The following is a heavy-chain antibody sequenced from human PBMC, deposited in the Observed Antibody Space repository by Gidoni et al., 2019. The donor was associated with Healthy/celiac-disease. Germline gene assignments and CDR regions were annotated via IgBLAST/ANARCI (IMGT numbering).Heavy chain of an antibody. J-gene: IGHJ4*02. V-gene: IGHV4-59*01. CDR3: ARDRGSYFDY. CDR2: IYYSGST. CDR1: GGSISTSY. Sequence: QVQLQESGPGLVKPSETLSLTCTVSGGSISTSYWSWIRQPPGKGLEWIGYIYYSGSTNYNPSLKSRVTISVDTSKNQFSLKLSSVTAADTAVYYCARDRGSYFDYWGQGTLVTVSS. D-gene: IGHD1-26*01.